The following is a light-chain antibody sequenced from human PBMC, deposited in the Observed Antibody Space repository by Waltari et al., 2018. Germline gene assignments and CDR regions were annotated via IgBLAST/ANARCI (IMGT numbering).Light chain of an antibody. CDR1: QNVGSY. J-gene: IGKJ4*01. CDR2: ETS. Sequence: IVLTQSPGTLLLSPGERATLSCRARQNVGSYVAWYHQKPGQAPSLLIHETSHRAAGIPARFSGSGSGTDFTLIISSLEPEDFAVFYCQQRANWPLTFGGGTKVEIK. V-gene: IGKV3-11*01. CDR3: QQRANWPLT.